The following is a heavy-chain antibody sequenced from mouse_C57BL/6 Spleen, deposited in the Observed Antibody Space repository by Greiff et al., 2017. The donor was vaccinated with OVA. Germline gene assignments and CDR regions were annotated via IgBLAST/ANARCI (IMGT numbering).Heavy chain of an antibody. V-gene: IGHV14-1*01. CDR3: TAIYYCDDQGVDY. D-gene: IGHD2-2*01. Sequence: VHVKQSGAELVRPGASVKLSCTASGFNIKDYYMHWVKQRPEQGLEWIGRIDPEDGDTEYAPKFQGKATMTADTSSNTAYLQLSILTSEDTADYYDTAIYYCDDQGVDYWGQGTTLTVSA. J-gene: IGHJ2*01. CDR2: IDPEDGDT. CDR1: GFNIKDYY.